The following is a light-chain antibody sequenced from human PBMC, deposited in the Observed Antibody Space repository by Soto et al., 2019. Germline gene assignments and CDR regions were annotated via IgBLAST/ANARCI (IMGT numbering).Light chain of an antibody. Sequence: ALTQPPSVSGSPGQSVTISCTGSSSDVGGYNRVSWYQQSPGTAPKLMISEVTHRASGAPDRFSGSKSGNTASLTISGLQADDEADYYCSSYRRGSMVVFGGGTKLTVL. CDR3: SSYRRGSMVV. J-gene: IGLJ3*02. V-gene: IGLV2-18*02. CDR1: SSDVGGYNR. CDR2: EVT.